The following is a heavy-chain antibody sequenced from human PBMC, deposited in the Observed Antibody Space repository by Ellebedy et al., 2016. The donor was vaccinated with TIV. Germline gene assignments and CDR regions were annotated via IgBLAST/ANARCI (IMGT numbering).Heavy chain of an antibody. J-gene: IGHJ2*01. D-gene: IGHD3-10*01. V-gene: IGHV1-18*01. Sequence: ASVKVSXKVSSYTFTRYSMSWVRQAPGQGLEWMGWIAVYNGHTKYAQKFQDRVVMTTETATSTVYMELRSLRSDDTAVYYCARSRLGGGHWYFDFWGRGTLVTVSS. CDR3: ARSRLGGGHWYFDF. CDR1: SYTFTRYS. CDR2: IAVYNGHT.